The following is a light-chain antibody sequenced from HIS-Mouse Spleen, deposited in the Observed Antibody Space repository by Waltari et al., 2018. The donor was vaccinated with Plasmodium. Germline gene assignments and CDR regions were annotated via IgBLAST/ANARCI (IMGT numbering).Light chain of an antibody. J-gene: IGKJ2*01. CDR3: MQALQTPRYT. CDR2: LGS. CDR1: QSLLHSNGYNY. V-gene: IGKV2-28*01. Sequence: DIVMTQSPLSLPVTPGEPASISSSPSQSLLHSNGYNYLDWYLQKPGQSPQLLIYLGSNRASGVPDRFSGSGSGTDFTLKISRVEAEDVGVYYCMQALQTPRYTFGQGTKLEIK.